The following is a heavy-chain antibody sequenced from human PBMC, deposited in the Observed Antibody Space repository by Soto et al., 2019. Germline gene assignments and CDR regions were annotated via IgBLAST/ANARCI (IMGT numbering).Heavy chain of an antibody. CDR1: GDTFKNCV. V-gene: IGHV1-69*01. Sequence: QVQVVQSGVEVRRPGSSVKVSCKASGDTFKNCVISWVRQAPGQGLEWMGGIIPLFGPTDFAQRFQGRLTITTDESTTTAYMDLSRLRSEDTATYYCAAELGFGKLSVVWGQGTTVIVSS. CDR2: IIPLFGPT. D-gene: IGHD3-10*01. J-gene: IGHJ6*02. CDR3: AAELGFGKLSVV.